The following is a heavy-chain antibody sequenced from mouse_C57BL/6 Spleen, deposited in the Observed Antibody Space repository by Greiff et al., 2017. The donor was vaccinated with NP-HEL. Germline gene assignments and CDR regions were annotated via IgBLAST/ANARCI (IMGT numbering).Heavy chain of an antibody. Sequence: QVQLQQPGAELVKPGASVKLSCKASGYTFTSYWMHWVKQRPGQGLEWIGMIHPNSGSTNYNEKFKSKATLTADKSSSTAYLQLSSLTSEDSAVSYCARGEPYGSRKYFDVWGTGTTVTVSS. J-gene: IGHJ1*03. CDR2: IHPNSGST. CDR1: GYTFTSYW. D-gene: IGHD1-1*01. CDR3: ARGEPYGSRKYFDV. V-gene: IGHV1-64*01.